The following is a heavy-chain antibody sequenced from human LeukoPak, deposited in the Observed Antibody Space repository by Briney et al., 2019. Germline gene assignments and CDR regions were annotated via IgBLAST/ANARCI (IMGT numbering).Heavy chain of an antibody. CDR2: IIPIFGIA. CDR3: ANRGLGGMVRDLYYYYGMDV. V-gene: IGHV1-69*10. D-gene: IGHD3-10*01. J-gene: IGHJ6*02. Sequence: SVTVSCKASGGTFSSYAISWVRQAPGQGLEWMGGIIPIFGIANYAQKFQGRVTITADKSTSTAYMELSSLRSEDTAVYYCANRGLGGMVRDLYYYYGMDVWGQGTTVTVSS. CDR1: GGTFSSYA.